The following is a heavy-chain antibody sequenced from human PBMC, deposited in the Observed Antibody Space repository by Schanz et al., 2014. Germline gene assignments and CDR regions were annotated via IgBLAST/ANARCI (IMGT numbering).Heavy chain of an antibody. Sequence: EVQLVESGGGLVQPGGSLRLSCAASGFSVGNKYMNWVRQARGKGLEWVSAMNESHSTIYYADSVRGRFTISRDNAENTLFLQMNSLRAEDTAVYYCARKVVATIGGYYDNWGQGTLVIVSS. CDR3: ARKVVATIGGYYDN. J-gene: IGHJ4*02. D-gene: IGHD5-12*01. V-gene: IGHV3-23*04. CDR2: MNESHSTI. CDR1: GFSVGNKY.